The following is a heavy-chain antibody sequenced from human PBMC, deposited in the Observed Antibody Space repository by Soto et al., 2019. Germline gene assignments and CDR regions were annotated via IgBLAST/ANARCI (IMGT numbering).Heavy chain of an antibody. CDR3: ARIEMASIK. J-gene: IGHJ4*02. CDR1: GASIRSGGFY. CDR2: IYYTGST. V-gene: IGHV4-31*03. D-gene: IGHD5-12*01. Sequence: SETLSLTCSVSGASIRSGGFYWSWLRQSPGRGLEWIGHIYYTGSTFVSPSLKGRLTISLDTSKNQFSLDLSSVTAADTAMYYCARIEMASIKWGRGTLVTVSS.